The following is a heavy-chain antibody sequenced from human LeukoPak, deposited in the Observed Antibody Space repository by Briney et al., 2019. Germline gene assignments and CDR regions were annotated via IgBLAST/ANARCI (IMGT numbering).Heavy chain of an antibody. CDR3: AGGYGDYFDY. CDR2: ISYDGSNK. CDR1: GFTFSSYA. D-gene: IGHD4-17*01. V-gene: IGHV3-30-3*01. J-gene: IGHJ4*02. Sequence: PGRSLRLSCAASGFTFSSYAMHWVRQAPGKGLEWVAVISYDGSNKYYADSVKGRFTISRDNSKNTLYLQMNSLRAEDTAVYYCAGGYGDYFDYWGQGTLVTVSS.